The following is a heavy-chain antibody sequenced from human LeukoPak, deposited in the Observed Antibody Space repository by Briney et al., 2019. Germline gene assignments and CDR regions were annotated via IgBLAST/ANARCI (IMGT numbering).Heavy chain of an antibody. J-gene: IGHJ4*02. CDR3: ARLSSSWRPFDY. CDR1: GYTLTDHY. V-gene: IGHV1-2*02. CDR2: INPNSGGT. D-gene: IGHD6-13*01. Sequence: ASVKVSCKASGYTLTDHYVHWVRQAPGQGLEWMGWINPNSGGTDYAQKFQGRVTMTRDTSISTVYMELSRLRYDDTAVYYCARLSSSWRPFDYWGQGTLVTVSS.